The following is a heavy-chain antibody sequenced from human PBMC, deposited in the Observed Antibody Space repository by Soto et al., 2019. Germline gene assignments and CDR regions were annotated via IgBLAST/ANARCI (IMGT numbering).Heavy chain of an antibody. CDR3: AREPYYYDSSGYYYVEYYYYYYGMDV. CDR1: GGSFSGYY. D-gene: IGHD3-22*01. Sequence: SETLSLTCAVYGGSFSGYYWSWIRQPPGKGLEWIGEINHSGSTNYNPSLKSRVTISVDTSKNQFSLKLSSVTAADTAVYYCAREPYYYDSSGYYYVEYYYYYYGMDVWGQGTTVTVSS. J-gene: IGHJ6*02. V-gene: IGHV4-34*01. CDR2: INHSGST.